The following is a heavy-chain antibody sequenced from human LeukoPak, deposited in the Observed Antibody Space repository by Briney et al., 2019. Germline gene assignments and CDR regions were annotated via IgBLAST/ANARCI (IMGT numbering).Heavy chain of an antibody. D-gene: IGHD3-22*01. CDR2: ISGGGRSA. CDR3: AKVFYSDSSGWFDF. CDR1: GFSFSSSG. Sequence: GGSLRLSCAASGFSFSSSGMTWVRQAPGKGLEWVSGISGGGRSAYYADCVRGRFTISRDNSKNTLYLQISSLRAEDTAVYYCAKVFYSDSSGWFDFWGQGTLVTVSS. J-gene: IGHJ4*02. V-gene: IGHV3-23*01.